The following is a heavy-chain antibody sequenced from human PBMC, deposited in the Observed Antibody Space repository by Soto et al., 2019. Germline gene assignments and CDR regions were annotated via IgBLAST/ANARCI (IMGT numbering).Heavy chain of an antibody. J-gene: IGHJ6*02. Sequence: ASVKVSCKASRYTFTRYGISWVRQAPGQGLEWMGWISTYNKNTKYAQKFQGRVTLTTDTSTSTAYMELRSLTSDDTAVYYCAREGYCSSGSCALYSHEFFGMDVWGQGTTVTVSS. CDR3: AREGYCSSGSCALYSHEFFGMDV. CDR1: RYTFTRYG. D-gene: IGHD2-15*01. CDR2: ISTYNKNT. V-gene: IGHV1-18*01.